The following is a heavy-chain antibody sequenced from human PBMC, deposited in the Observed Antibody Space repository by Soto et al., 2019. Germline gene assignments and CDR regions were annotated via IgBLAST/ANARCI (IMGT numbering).Heavy chain of an antibody. CDR2: IYYRGTT. J-gene: IGHJ6*02. Sequence: QVQLQESGPGLVKPSETLSLTCTVSGGPISGIYYTWIRQPPGKGLDYIGYIYYRGTTNYNPSLKSRVTISVDTSKNQLSRHLSSVTVADTAIYFCARHDVIPKFENGLNVWGQGTTVTVS. V-gene: IGHV4-59*08. D-gene: IGHD3-16*01. CDR1: GGPISGIY. CDR3: ARHDVIPKFENGLNV.